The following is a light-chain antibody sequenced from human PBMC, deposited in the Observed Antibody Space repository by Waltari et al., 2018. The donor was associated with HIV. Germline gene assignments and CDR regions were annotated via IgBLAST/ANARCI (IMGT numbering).Light chain of an antibody. CDR3: QQYNGWPET. J-gene: IGKJ1*01. Sequence: ELVMTQSPATLSVSPGARATPSCRASQSVSRNLAWYQQKPGQAPRLLIYGASTRATGTPDRFSGTGAGTDFTLTISSLQSEDFVVYYCQQYNGWPETFGQGTKVESK. CDR1: QSVSRN. V-gene: IGKV3-15*01. CDR2: GAS.